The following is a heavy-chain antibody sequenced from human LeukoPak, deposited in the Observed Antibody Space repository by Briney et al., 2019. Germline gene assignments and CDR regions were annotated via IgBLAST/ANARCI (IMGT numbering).Heavy chain of an antibody. CDR3: AREAAAGYYFDY. CDR2: ISGSGGST. Sequence: GGTLRLSCAASGFTFSSYGMSWVRQAPGKGLEWVSAISGSGGSTFYADSVKGRFTISRDNSKNTLYLQMNSLRAEDTAVYYCAREAAAGYYFDYWGQGTLVTVSS. D-gene: IGHD6-13*01. J-gene: IGHJ4*02. V-gene: IGHV3-23*01. CDR1: GFTFSSYG.